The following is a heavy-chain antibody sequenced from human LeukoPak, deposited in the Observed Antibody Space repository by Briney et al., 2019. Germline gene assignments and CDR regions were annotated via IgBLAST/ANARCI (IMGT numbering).Heavy chain of an antibody. Sequence: XGGSLRLSCAASGFTFSSYGMHWVRQAPGKGLEWVAVISYDGSNKYYADSVKGRFTISRDNSKNTLYLQMNSLRAEDTAVYYCAKDPTAMVTGAVDYWGQGTLVTVSS. CDR2: ISYDGSNK. V-gene: IGHV3-30*18. CDR1: GFTFSSYG. D-gene: IGHD5-18*01. J-gene: IGHJ4*02. CDR3: AKDPTAMVTGAVDY.